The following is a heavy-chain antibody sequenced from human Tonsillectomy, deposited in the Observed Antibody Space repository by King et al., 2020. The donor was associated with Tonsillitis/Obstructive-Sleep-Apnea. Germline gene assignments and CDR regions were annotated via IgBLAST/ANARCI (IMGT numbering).Heavy chain of an antibody. V-gene: IGHV5-51*03. CDR3: ARGDETSGYYYGSFDY. Sequence: QLVQSGADVKKPGESLKISCKGSGYSFTDYWIGWVRQMPGKGLEWMVIIYPGDSDTRYSPSFQGQVTISADKSISTAYLQWSSLKASDTAMYYCARGDETSGYYYGSFDYWGQGTLVTVSS. D-gene: IGHD3-22*01. J-gene: IGHJ4*02. CDR1: GYSFTDYW. CDR2: IYPGDSDT.